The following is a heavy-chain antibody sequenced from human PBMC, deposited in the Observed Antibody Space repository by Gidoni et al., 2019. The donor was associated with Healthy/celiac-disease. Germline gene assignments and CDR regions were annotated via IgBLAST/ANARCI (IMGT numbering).Heavy chain of an antibody. Sequence: QVQLQQWGAGLLKPSEPLSLTCAVYGGSFSGYYRSWIRQPPGKRLEWIGEINHSGSTNYNPSLKCRVTISVDTSKNQFSLKLSSVTAADTAVYYCARGRVTYYYGSGSFDYWGQGTLVTVSS. V-gene: IGHV4-34*01. CDR2: INHSGST. CDR1: GGSFSGYY. J-gene: IGHJ4*02. D-gene: IGHD3-10*01. CDR3: ARGRVTYYYGSGSFDY.